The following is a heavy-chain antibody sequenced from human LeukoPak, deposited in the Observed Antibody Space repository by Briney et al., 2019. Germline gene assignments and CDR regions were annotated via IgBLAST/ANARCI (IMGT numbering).Heavy chain of an antibody. V-gene: IGHV4-34*12. J-gene: IGHJ3*02. CDR3: AKSNGYGLVDI. D-gene: IGHD3-10*01. CDR2: IFYSGST. Sequence: SETLSLTCAVYGGSFSGYYWSWIRQPPGKGLEWIGNIFYSGSTYYSPSLKSRVTISLDTSRNQFSLKLNSVTVADTAVYYCAKSNGYGLVDIWGQGTMVTVSS. CDR1: GGSFSGYY.